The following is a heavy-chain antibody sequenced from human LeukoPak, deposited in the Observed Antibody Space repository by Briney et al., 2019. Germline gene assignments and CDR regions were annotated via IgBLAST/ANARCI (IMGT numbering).Heavy chain of an antibody. V-gene: IGHV4-38-2*02. J-gene: IGHJ4*02. CDR1: GYLISSGYY. Sequence: PSETLSLTCTVSGYLISSGYYWGWIRQPPGKGLEWIGSIYHSGSTYYNPSLKSRVTISEDTSKNQFSLKLSSVTAADTAVYYCARHNRPFGVVIMERAGFDYRGQGTLVTVSS. CDR3: ARHNRPFGVVIMERAGFDY. CDR2: IYHSGST. D-gene: IGHD3-3*01.